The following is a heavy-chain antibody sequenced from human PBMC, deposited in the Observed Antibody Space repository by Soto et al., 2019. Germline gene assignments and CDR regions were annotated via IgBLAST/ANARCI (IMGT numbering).Heavy chain of an antibody. CDR3: VKSLITLGESQSYFFDY. CDR1: GFTFDEHS. J-gene: IGHJ4*02. Sequence: GQLEESGGGVVQPGGSLRLSCAASGFTFDEHSMHWVRQAPGKGLEWVAAIGYDAIYKFYADSVEGRFTISRDNSKNTLYLQMNSLRNEDTAVYYCVKSLITLGESQSYFFDYWGQGTLVSVSS. V-gene: IGHV3-30-3*02. CDR2: IGYDAIYK. D-gene: IGHD3-16*01.